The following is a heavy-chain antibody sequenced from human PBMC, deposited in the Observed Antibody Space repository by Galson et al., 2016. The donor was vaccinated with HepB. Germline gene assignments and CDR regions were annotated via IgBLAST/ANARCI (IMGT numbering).Heavy chain of an antibody. V-gene: IGHV3-48*03. CDR1: GFTFSSYE. Sequence: SLRLSCAASGFTFSSYEMNWVRQAPGKGLEWVSYVSTSGSATTMFYADSVKGRFTISRDSAKNSLYLQMNNLRAEDTAVYYCAKVGLIRGGLARYFDDWGQGTLVTVSS. CDR2: VSTSGSATTM. J-gene: IGHJ4*02. CDR3: AKVGLIRGGLARYFDD. D-gene: IGHD3-16*01.